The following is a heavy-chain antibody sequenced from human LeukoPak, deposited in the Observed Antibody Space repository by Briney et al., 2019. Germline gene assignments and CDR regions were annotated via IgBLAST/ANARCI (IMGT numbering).Heavy chain of an antibody. Sequence: SEILSLTCTVSGGSISSYYWSWIRQPPGKGLEWIGYIYYSGSTNYNPSLKSRVTISVDTSKNQFSLKLSSVTAADTAVYYCARGSIVVVPAAIVRKYYYYYMDVWGKGTTVTVSS. V-gene: IGHV4-59*01. CDR1: GGSISSYY. CDR3: ARGSIVVVPAAIVRKYYYYYMDV. CDR2: IYYSGST. J-gene: IGHJ6*03. D-gene: IGHD2-2*02.